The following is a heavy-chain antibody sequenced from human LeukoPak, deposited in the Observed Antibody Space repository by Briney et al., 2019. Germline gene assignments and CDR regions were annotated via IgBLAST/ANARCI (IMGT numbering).Heavy chain of an antibody. CDR2: INHSGST. Sequence: SETLSLTCAVYGGSFRGYYWSWIRQPPGKGLEWIGEINHSGSTNYNPSLKSRVTISVDTSKNQFSLKLSSVTAADTAVYYCARGGLGYCSSTSCYNRQPGFDYWGQGTLVTVSS. J-gene: IGHJ4*02. CDR3: ARGGLGYCSSTSCYNRQPGFDY. CDR1: GGSFRGYY. V-gene: IGHV4-34*01. D-gene: IGHD2-2*02.